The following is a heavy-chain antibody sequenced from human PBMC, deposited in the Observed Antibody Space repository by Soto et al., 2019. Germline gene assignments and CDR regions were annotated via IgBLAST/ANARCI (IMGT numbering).Heavy chain of an antibody. CDR3: ASAKIGDYFQVY. D-gene: IGHD4-17*01. Sequence: TGGSLRLSCAVSGFTFSGYWMHRVRQAPGKGLVWVSRINSDGSTTSYADSVKGRFTISRDNAKNTLYLQMDSLRAEDTAVYFCASAKIGDYFQVYWGQGTLVTVSS. CDR2: INSDGSTT. CDR1: GFTFSGYW. V-gene: IGHV3-74*01. J-gene: IGHJ4*02.